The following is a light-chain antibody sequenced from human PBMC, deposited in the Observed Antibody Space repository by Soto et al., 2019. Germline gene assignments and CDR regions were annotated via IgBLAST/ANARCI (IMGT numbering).Light chain of an antibody. CDR1: QSVSSNY. V-gene: IGKV3-20*01. CDR3: QLYGSSIRYT. J-gene: IGKJ2*01. CDR2: GAS. Sequence: IGLTQFPGTLSLSPGERATLSCRASQSVSSNYLAWYQQKPGQAPRVLIYGASTRATGIPDRFSGSGSGTDFTLTISRLEPEDFAVYYCQLYGSSIRYTFGQGTKLEIK.